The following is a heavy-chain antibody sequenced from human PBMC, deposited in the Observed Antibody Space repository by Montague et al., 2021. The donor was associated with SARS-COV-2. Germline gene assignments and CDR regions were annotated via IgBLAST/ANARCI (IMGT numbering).Heavy chain of an antibody. CDR1: GDSITNNYY. D-gene: IGHD2-21*01. CDR3: ARRQIVASNRAFDY. CDR2: IYHSGTT. J-gene: IGHJ4*02. Sequence: SETLSLTCTVSGDSITNNYYWGWIRQPPGKGLEWIGTIYHSGTTYYNPSLKRRVPISVDTSNNQFSLKLTSVTAADTAVYYCARRQIVASNRAFDYWGQGTLVTVSS. V-gene: IGHV4-38-2*02.